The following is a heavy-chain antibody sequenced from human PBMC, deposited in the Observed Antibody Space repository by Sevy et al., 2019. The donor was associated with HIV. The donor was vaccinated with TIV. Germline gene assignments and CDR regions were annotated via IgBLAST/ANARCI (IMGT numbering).Heavy chain of an antibody. D-gene: IGHD3-22*01. Sequence: ASVKVSCKASGYTFTEYYVHWLRQAPGQGLEWMGWINPQTGGTYFAKTFQDRVTLTTATSINAVYMELSGLKFDDTAVFYCARMGDYFDTSGYYPLKYWGLGTLVTVSS. V-gene: IGHV1-2*02. CDR2: INPQTGGT. CDR1: GYTFTEYY. J-gene: IGHJ4*02. CDR3: ARMGDYFDTSGYYPLKY.